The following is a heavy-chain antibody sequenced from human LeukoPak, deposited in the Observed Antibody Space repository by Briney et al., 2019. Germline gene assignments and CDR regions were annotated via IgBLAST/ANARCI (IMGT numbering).Heavy chain of an antibody. CDR2: IIPIFGTA. V-gene: IGHV1-69*13. D-gene: IGHD2-2*01. CDR3: GRYCSSTSCLSAFDI. Sequence: SVKVSCKASGGTFSSYAISWVRQAPGQGLEWMGGIIPIFGTANYAQKFQGRVTITADESTSTAYMELSSLRSEDTAVYYCGRYCSSTSCLSAFDIWGQGTMVTVSS. J-gene: IGHJ3*02. CDR1: GGTFSSYA.